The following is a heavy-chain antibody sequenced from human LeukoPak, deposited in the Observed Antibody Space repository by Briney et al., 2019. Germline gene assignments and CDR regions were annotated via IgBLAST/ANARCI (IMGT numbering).Heavy chain of an antibody. Sequence: KRGESLKIPCQTSGYDFSTKWIGWVRQMPGKGLEWMGIIYPTDSITRYSPSFQGHVSISVDTSINTAYLQWASLRPSDTAMYFCARLAPDYADYWFDPWGQGTLVTVSS. D-gene: IGHD4-17*01. V-gene: IGHV5-51*01. CDR2: IYPTDSIT. CDR1: GYDFSTKW. J-gene: IGHJ5*02. CDR3: ARLAPDYADYWFDP.